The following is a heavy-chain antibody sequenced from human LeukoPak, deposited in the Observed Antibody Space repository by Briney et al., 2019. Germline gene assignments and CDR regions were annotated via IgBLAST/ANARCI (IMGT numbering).Heavy chain of an antibody. CDR1: GFTFDDYA. Sequence: GGSLRLSCAASGFTFDDYAMHWVRQAPGKGLEWVSGISWNSGSIGYADSVKGRFTISRDNAKNSLYLQMNSLRAEDTALYYCAKAGGHLGLDYGDSLAPVGYWGQGTLVTVSS. J-gene: IGHJ4*02. D-gene: IGHD4-17*01. CDR3: AKAGGHLGLDYGDSLAPVGY. CDR2: ISWNSGSI. V-gene: IGHV3-9*01.